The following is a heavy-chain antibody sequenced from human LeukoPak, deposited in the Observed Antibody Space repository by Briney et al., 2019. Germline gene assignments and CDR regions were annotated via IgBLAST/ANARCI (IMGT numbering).Heavy chain of an antibody. D-gene: IGHD2-8*02. CDR3: AKDWADTDPCY. CDR1: GFTFSSYS. CDR2: ISTSSSYI. V-gene: IGHV3-21*01. Sequence: GGSLRLSCAASGFTFSSYSMNWVRQAPGKGLEWVSSISTSSSYIYYADSVKGRFTISRDNSKNTVYLQMNSLRAEDTAVYYCAKDWADTDPCYWGQGTLVTVSS. J-gene: IGHJ4*02.